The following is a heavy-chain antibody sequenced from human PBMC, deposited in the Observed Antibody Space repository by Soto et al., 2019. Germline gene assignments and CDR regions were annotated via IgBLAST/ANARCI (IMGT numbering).Heavy chain of an antibody. D-gene: IGHD2-15*01. CDR3: AKDGHCSGGSCLYYFDY. Sequence: GGSLRLSCAASGFTFSSYAMSWVRQAPGKGLEWVSAISGSGGSTYYADSVKGRFTISRDNSKNTLYLQMNSLRAEDTAVYYCAKDGHCSGGSCLYYFDYWGQGTLVTVSS. V-gene: IGHV3-23*01. CDR2: ISGSGGST. CDR1: GFTFSSYA. J-gene: IGHJ4*02.